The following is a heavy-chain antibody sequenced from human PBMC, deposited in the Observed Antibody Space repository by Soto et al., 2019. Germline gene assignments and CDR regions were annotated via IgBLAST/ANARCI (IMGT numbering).Heavy chain of an antibody. D-gene: IGHD2-15*01. Sequence: ASVKVSCKASGYTFTSYGISWVRQTPGQGLEWMGWITAYNGNTNYAQKLQGRVTMTTDTSTRTAYLELRSLRSDDTAVYYCARAKGSIVVVVAAKDRDAFDIWGQGTMVTVSS. V-gene: IGHV1-18*01. CDR1: GYTFTSYG. CDR2: ITAYNGNT. CDR3: ARAKGSIVVVVAAKDRDAFDI. J-gene: IGHJ3*02.